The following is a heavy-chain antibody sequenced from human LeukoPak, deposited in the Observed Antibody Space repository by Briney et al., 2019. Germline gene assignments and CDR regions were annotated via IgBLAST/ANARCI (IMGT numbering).Heavy chain of an antibody. V-gene: IGHV4-31*03. CDR2: IYYSGST. J-gene: IGHJ3*02. D-gene: IGHD1-1*01. CDR3: ARDMDPISWNDAFDI. CDR1: GGSISSGGYY. Sequence: PSETLSLTCTVSGGSISSGGYYWSWIRQHPGKGLEWIGYIYYSGSTYYNPSLKSRVTISVDTSKNQFSLKLSSVTAADTAVYYCARDMDPISWNDAFDIWGQGTMVIVSS.